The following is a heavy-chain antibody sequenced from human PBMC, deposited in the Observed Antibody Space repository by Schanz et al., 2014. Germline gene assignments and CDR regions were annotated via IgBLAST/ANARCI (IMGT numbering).Heavy chain of an antibody. CDR3: ARGQRRTIGQPFGP. CDR2: IIPILGIA. CDR1: GGTFSSYT. J-gene: IGHJ5*02. V-gene: IGHV1-69*02. D-gene: IGHD6-25*01. Sequence: QVQLVQSGAEVKKPGSSVKVSCKASGGTFSSYTISWVRQAPGQGLEWMGRIIPILGIANYAQKFQGRVTNTADKSTSTAYMELSSLASEDTAVYYCARGQRRTIGQPFGPWGQGTLVTVSS.